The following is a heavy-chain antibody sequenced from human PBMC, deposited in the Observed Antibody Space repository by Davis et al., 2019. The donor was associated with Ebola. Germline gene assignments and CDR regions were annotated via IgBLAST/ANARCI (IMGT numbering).Heavy chain of an antibody. CDR3: ASLLGYCSGGSCYGG. CDR2: INHSGST. Sequence: MPSETLSLTCAAYGGSFSGYYWSWIRQPPGKGLEWIGEINHSGSTNYNPSLKSRVTISVDTSKNQFSLKLSSVTAADTAVYYCASLLGYCSGGSCYGGWGQGTLVTVSS. D-gene: IGHD2-15*01. J-gene: IGHJ4*02. CDR1: GGSFSGYY. V-gene: IGHV4-34*01.